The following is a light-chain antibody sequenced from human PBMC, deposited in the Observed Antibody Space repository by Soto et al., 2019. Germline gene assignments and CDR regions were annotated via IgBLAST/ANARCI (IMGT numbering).Light chain of an antibody. CDR1: QSISSW. V-gene: IGKV1-5*03. J-gene: IGKJ1*01. Sequence: DIQMTQSPSTLSASVGDRVTITCRASQSISSWLAWYQQRPGKAPKLLICKASSLESGVPSRFSGSGSGTEFTLTISSLQPDDFATYYCQQYNDYSRTFGQGTKVDIK. CDR3: QQYNDYSRT. CDR2: KAS.